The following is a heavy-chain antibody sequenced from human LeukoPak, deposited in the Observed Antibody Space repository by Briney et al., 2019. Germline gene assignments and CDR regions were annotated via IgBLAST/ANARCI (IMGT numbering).Heavy chain of an antibody. J-gene: IGHJ4*02. CDR1: GYTFNKYG. Sequence: GASVKVSCKASGYTFNKYGISWMRQAPGQGLEWIGWINPNSGGTNYAQKFQGRVTMTRDTSISTAYMELSRLRSDGTAVYYCARDLRSFTWRGDYWGQGTLVTVSS. V-gene: IGHV1-2*02. CDR2: INPNSGGT. D-gene: IGHD1-26*01. CDR3: ARDLRSFTWRGDY.